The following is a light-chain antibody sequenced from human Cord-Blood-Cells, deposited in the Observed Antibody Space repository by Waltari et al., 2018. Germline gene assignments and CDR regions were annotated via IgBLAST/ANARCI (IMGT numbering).Light chain of an antibody. CDR1: QSISSY. CDR2: AAS. V-gene: IGKV1-39*01. CDR3: QQSYSTLGT. Sequence: DIQMTQSPSSLSASVGDSVPITCRASQSISSYLNWYQQKPGKAPKLLIYAASSLQSGVPSRFSGSGSGTDFTLTISSLQPEDFATYYCQQSYSTLGTFGQGTKVEIK. J-gene: IGKJ1*01.